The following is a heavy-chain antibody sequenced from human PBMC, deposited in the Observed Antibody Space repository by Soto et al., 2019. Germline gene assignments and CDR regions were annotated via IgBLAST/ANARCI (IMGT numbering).Heavy chain of an antibody. CDR3: ARGRDGSNYYFDY. CDR2: SVPIFGKA. D-gene: IGHD3-10*01. V-gene: IGHV1-69*01. CDR1: GGTFSDSV. J-gene: IGHJ4*02. Sequence: QVQLVQSGPEVKKPGSSVKVSCKASGGTFSDSVTSWVRQAPGQGLEWMGGSVPIFGKANLAEKFQDRVTITADESTSTAYMKLTSLRSEDTAVYYCARGRDGSNYYFDYWGQGTLVTVSS.